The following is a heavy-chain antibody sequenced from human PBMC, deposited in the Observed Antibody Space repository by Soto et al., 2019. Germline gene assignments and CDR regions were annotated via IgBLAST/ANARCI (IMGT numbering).Heavy chain of an antibody. V-gene: IGHV4-31*03. CDR3: ASTTAMAPGYFDY. CDR2: IYYSGST. CDR1: GGSISSGVYY. D-gene: IGHD5-18*01. J-gene: IGHJ4*02. Sequence: SETLSLTCTVSGGSISSGVYYWSWIRQHPGKGLDWIGYIYYSGSTYYNPSPKSRVTISVDASKNQFSLKLSSVTAADTAVYYCASTTAMAPGYFDYWGQGTLVTVSS.